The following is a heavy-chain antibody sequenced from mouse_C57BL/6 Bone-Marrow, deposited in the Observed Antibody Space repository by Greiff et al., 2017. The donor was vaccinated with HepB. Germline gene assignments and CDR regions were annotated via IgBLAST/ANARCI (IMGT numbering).Heavy chain of an antibody. V-gene: IGHV1-52*01. J-gene: IGHJ3*01. D-gene: IGHD2-4*01. CDR2: IDPSDSET. CDR1: GYTFTSYW. Sequence: VQLQQPGAELVRPGSSVKLSCKASGYTFTSYWMHWVKQRPIQGLEWIGNIDPSDSETHYNQKFKDKATLTVDKSSSTADMQLSSLTSEDSAVYYCAREAYDYDGFAYWGQGTLVTVSA. CDR3: AREAYDYDGFAY.